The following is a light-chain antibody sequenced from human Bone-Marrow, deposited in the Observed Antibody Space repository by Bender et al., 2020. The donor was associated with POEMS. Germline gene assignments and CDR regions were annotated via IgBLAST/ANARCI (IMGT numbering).Light chain of an antibody. CDR3: LLSYTSSRPVV. CDR1: TGTVTRGNY. V-gene: IGLV7-46*01. Sequence: TVTLTCGSTTGTVTRGNYPYWFQQKPGQAPRTLIFDTTNKHSWTPARFSGSLLGGKAALTLSGAQPEDEAEYYCLLSYTSSRPVVFGGGTKLTVL. J-gene: IGLJ3*02. CDR2: DTT.